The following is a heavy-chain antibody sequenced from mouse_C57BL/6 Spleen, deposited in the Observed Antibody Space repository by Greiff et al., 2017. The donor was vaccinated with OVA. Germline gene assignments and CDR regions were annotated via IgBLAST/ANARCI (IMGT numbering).Heavy chain of an antibody. J-gene: IGHJ4*01. V-gene: IGHV5-17*01. D-gene: IGHD3-3*01. CDR2: ISSGSSTI. CDR1: GFTFSDYG. CDR3: ARPEGYYAMDY. Sequence: EVKLVESGGGLVKPGGSLKLSCAASGFTFSDYGMHWVRQAPEKGLEWVAYISSGSSTIYYADTVKGRFTISRDNAKNTLFLQMTSLRSKDTAMFYCARPEGYYAMDYWSQGTSVTVSS.